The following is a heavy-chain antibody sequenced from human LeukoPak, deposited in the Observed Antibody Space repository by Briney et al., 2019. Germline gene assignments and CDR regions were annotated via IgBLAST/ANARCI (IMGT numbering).Heavy chain of an antibody. V-gene: IGHV3-15*01. Sequence: GGSLRLSCAASGFTFSDAWMSWVREAPGKGLEWVGRIKSKTDGGTTDYAAPVKGRFTISRDDSKNTLYLQMNSLETEDTAVYYCTTAYEQWLAHYYDYWGQGTLVTVSS. CDR1: GFTFSDAW. CDR2: IKSKTDGGTT. CDR3: TTAYEQWLAHYYDY. D-gene: IGHD6-19*01. J-gene: IGHJ4*02.